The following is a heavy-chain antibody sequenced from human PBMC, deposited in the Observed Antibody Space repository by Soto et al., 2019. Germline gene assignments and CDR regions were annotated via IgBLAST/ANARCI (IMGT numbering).Heavy chain of an antibody. CDR1: GVSLSNPNW. V-gene: IGHV4-4*02. Sequence: QVQLQESGPGLVKPSGTLSLTCAVSGVSLSNPNWWAWVRQAPGKGLEWIGESDHSGTTNYNPSLNGGVTISLDKSKNQFSLKLTSVPAAATAVNYCAREKFYAFDFWGQGTMVTVSS. CDR3: AREKFYAFDF. D-gene: IGHD3-3*01. J-gene: IGHJ3*01. CDR2: SDHSGTT.